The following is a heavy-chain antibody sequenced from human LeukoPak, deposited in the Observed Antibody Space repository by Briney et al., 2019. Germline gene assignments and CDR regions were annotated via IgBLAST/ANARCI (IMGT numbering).Heavy chain of an antibody. CDR2: IYYSGST. CDR3: ARVYSSTHNWFDT. CDR1: GGSISSNSYY. D-gene: IGHD6-19*01. V-gene: IGHV4-39*02. Sequence: ASETLSLTCTVSGGSISSNSYYWGWIRQSPGKGLEWIGSIYYSGSTYYNPSLKSRVTISVDTSKNHFSLKLSSLTVADTARYYCARVYSSTHNWFDTWGQGIQVTVSS. J-gene: IGHJ5*02.